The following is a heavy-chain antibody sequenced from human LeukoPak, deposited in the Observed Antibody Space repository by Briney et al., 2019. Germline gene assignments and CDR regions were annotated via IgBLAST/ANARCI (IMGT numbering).Heavy chain of an antibody. CDR2: VRYDGSDK. J-gene: IGHJ4*02. D-gene: IGHD5-24*01. CDR1: GFTFSSHG. Sequence: GTSLRLSCAASGFTFSSHGMHWVRQAPGKGLEWVAVVRYDGSDKYYADSVKGRFTISRDNSKNTLYLQMNSLRAEDTALHYCAKTGGRDGYGFDSWGQGTLVTVSP. V-gene: IGHV3-33*06. CDR3: AKTGGRDGYGFDS.